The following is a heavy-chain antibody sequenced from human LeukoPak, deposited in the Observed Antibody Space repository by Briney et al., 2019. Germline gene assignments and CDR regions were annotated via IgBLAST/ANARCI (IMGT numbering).Heavy chain of an antibody. J-gene: IGHJ5*02. CDR3: ARVETGTGGFDP. Sequence: ASVKVSCKASGYTFTSYYMHWVRQAPGQGLEWMGIINPSGGSTSYAQRFQGRVTMTRDTSTSTVYMELSSLRSEDTAVYYCARVETGTGGFDPWGQGTLVTVSS. CDR1: GYTFTSYY. V-gene: IGHV1-46*01. CDR2: INPSGGST. D-gene: IGHD1-1*01.